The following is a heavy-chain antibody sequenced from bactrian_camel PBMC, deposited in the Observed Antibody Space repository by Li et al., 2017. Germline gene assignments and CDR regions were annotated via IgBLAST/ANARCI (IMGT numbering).Heavy chain of an antibody. CDR2: IYIGGGSM. CDR3: AASRLFRLLVFNY. CDR1: VLGFSGYY. V-gene: IGHV3-2*01. J-gene: IGHJ4*01. D-gene: IGHD3*01. Sequence: HVQLVESGGGTVQPGGSLRLSCAASVLGFSGYYMSWVRQAPGKGLEWVSSIYIGGGSMYYADSAKGQFTISRDNAKNSVYLQMNSLEPEDTAVYYCAASRLFRLLVFNYWGQGTQVTV.